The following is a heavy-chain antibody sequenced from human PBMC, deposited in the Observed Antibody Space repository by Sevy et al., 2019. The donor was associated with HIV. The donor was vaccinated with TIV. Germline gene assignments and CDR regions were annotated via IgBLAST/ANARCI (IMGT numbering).Heavy chain of an antibody. CDR3: ARVSWYSSGWLWFDN. Sequence: SETLSLTCTVSGGSISTNSYYWGWIRQPPGKGLAWIATIHYSGSTYYNPSLKSRVTISVDTSKDQFCLKLTSVTAAGTSVYYCARVSWYSSGWLWFDNWGQGTLVTVSS. V-gene: IGHV4-39*01. CDR1: GGSISTNSYY. J-gene: IGHJ5*02. CDR2: IHYSGST. D-gene: IGHD6-25*01.